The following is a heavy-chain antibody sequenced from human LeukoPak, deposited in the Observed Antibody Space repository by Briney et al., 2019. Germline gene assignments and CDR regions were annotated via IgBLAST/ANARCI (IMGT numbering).Heavy chain of an antibody. Sequence: PSQTRSLTCTVPVGSISSGGYYWSWIRQHPGKGLEWFGYIYYSGSTYYNPSLKSRVTISVDTSKNQFSLKLSSVTAADTAVYYCAREARGLRFSSSWYYLDYWGQGTLVTVSS. CDR2: IYYSGST. CDR3: AREARGLRFSSSWYYLDY. J-gene: IGHJ4*02. V-gene: IGHV4-31*03. D-gene: IGHD6-13*01. CDR1: VGSISSGGYY.